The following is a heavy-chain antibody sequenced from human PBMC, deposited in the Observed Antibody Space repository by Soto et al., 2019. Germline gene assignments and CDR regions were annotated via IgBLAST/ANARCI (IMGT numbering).Heavy chain of an antibody. J-gene: IGHJ4*02. Sequence: EVQLLESGGGVVQPGGSLRLSCATSGFTFSTYAMSWVRQAPGGGLEWVSEFSARSRSAYYGDSVRGRFTISRDQSKKTLYLQMNSLGAEDTAVYYCAKDSNKYSSSLRGRYFDYWGQGIGVTVSS. D-gene: IGHD4-4*01. CDR1: GFTFSTYA. V-gene: IGHV3-23*01. CDR2: FSARSRSA. CDR3: AKDSNKYSSSLRGRYFDY.